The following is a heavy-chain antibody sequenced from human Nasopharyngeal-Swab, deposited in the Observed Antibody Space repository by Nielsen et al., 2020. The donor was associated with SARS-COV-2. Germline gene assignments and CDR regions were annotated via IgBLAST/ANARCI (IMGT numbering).Heavy chain of an antibody. J-gene: IGHJ4*02. CDR2: IYTSGST. D-gene: IGHD6-19*01. CDR1: GGSISSYY. V-gene: IGHV4-4*07. CDR3: ASESGIWYSSGWYYFDY. Sequence: GSLRLSCTVSGGSISSYYWSWIRQPAGKGLEWIGRIYTSGSTNYNPSLKSRVTMLVDTSKNQFSLKLSSVTAADTAVYYCASESGIWYSSGWYYFDYWGQGTLVTVSS.